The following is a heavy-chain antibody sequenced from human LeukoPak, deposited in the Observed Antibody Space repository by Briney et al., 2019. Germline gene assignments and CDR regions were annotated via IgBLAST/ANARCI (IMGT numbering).Heavy chain of an antibody. CDR3: ARSGGYCSSTSCYWFDP. J-gene: IGHJ5*02. CDR2: ISSSSSYI. CDR1: GFTFSSYS. V-gene: IGHV3-21*01. Sequence: PGGSLRLSCAASGFTFSSYSMNWVRQAPGKGLEWVSSISSSSSYIYYADSVKGRFTISRDNAKNSLYLQMNSLRAEDTAVYYCARSGGYCSSTSCYWFDPWGQGTLVTVSS. D-gene: IGHD2-2*01.